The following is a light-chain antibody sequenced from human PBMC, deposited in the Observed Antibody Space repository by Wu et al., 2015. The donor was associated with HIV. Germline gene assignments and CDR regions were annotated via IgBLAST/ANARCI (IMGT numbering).Light chain of an antibody. CDR1: QGVSGY. CDR2: DAI. CDR3: QQRKSWGT. Sequence: ESVLTQSPATLSLSPGERATLSCRASQGVSGYLAWYQQKPGQAPRLLIFDAITRATGIPARFSGSGSGTDFTLTISSLEPGDSGVYYCQQRKSWGTFGGGTKVEIK. J-gene: IGKJ4*01. V-gene: IGKV3-11*01.